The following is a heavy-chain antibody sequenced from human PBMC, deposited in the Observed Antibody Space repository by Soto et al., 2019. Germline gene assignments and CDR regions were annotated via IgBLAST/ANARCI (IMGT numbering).Heavy chain of an antibody. J-gene: IGHJ6*03. D-gene: IGHD1-1*01. CDR3: AMSLGTTGTGHYYYTDV. Sequence: PSETLSLTCTVSGGSINNYYWSWIRQPPGKGLEWIGYIYYSGSTNYNPTLKSRVSISVDASKKQFFLRLSSVTAADTAVYYCAMSLGTTGTGHYYYTDVWGKGTTVTVSS. V-gene: IGHV4-59*01. CDR2: IYYSGST. CDR1: GGSINNYY.